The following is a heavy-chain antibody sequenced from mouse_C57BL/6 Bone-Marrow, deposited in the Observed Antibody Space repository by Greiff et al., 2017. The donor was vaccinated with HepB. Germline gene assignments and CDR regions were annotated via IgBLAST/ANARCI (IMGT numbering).Heavy chain of an antibody. V-gene: IGHV14-2*01. CDR2: IDPEDGET. CDR3: APDYGSSYGYWYFDV. D-gene: IGHD1-1*01. CDR1: GFNIKDYY. Sequence: EVQLQQSGAELVKPGASVKLSCTASGFNIKDYYMHWVKQRTEQGLEWIGRIDPEDGETKYAPKFQGKATITADTSSNTAYLQLSSLTSEDTAVYYCAPDYGSSYGYWYFDVWGTGTTVTVSS. J-gene: IGHJ1*03.